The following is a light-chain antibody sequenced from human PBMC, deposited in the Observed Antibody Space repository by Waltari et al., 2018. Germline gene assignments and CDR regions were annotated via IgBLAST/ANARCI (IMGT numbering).Light chain of an antibody. CDR2: QNN. V-gene: IGLV3-1*01. Sequence: SRELTQPPSVSVSPGQTASISGSGDDLDNNYAHLYQQKPGRSPVLFIHQNNKRPSGIPDRFSGSKSGKTATLTISGTQAMDEADYYCQAWDSGTVFGGGTKLTVL. CDR3: QAWDSGTV. J-gene: IGLJ3*02. CDR1: DLDNNY.